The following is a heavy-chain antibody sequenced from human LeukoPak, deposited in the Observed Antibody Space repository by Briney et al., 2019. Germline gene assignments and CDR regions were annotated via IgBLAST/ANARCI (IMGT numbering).Heavy chain of an antibody. V-gene: IGHV1-69*01. CDR3: ASYYYDSSGYYYSPTFQH. D-gene: IGHD3-22*01. Sequence: GASVKVSCKASGGTFSSYAISWVRQAPGQGLEWMGGIIPIFGTANYAQKFQGRVTITADESTSTAYMELSSLRSEDTAVYYCASYYYDSSGYYYSPTFQHWGQGTLVTVSS. CDR1: GGTFSSYA. J-gene: IGHJ1*01. CDR2: IIPIFGTA.